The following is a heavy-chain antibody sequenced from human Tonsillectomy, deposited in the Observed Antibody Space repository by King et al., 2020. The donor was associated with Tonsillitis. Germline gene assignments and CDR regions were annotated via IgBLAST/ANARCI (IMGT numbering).Heavy chain of an antibody. V-gene: IGHV3-53*01. CDR3: ARDVAAAGFLWD. CDR1: GFIVSSNY. Sequence: VQLVESGGGLIQPGGSLRLSCAASGFIVSSNYMSWVRQAPGKGLEWVSVIYSGGSTYYADSVKGRLTISRDNSKNTLYLQMNSLRAEDTAVYYCARDVAAAGFLWDWGQGTLVTVSS. J-gene: IGHJ4*02. CDR2: IYSGGST. D-gene: IGHD6-13*01.